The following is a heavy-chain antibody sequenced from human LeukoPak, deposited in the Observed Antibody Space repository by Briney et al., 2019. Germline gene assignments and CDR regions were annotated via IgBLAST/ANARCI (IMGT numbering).Heavy chain of an antibody. CDR2: IKPDGSAT. V-gene: IGHV3-7*01. CDR1: GFSFSNFW. CDR3: ARGGGSSS. Sequence: PGGSLRLSCAASGFSFSNFWMSWVRQAPGKGLEWVANIKPDGSATNYVDSVKGRFTISRDNAKNSLDLQMNSLRAEDTADYYCARGGGSSSWGQGTLVTVSS. J-gene: IGHJ5*02. D-gene: IGHD6-6*01.